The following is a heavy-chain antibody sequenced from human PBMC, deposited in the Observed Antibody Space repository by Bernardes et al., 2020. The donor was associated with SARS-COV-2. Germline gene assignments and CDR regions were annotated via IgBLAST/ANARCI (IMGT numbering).Heavy chain of an antibody. CDR3: ARDPRPLMGPPNWYFDL. V-gene: IGHV3-33*01. J-gene: IGHJ2*01. CDR2: IWYDGSNE. Sequence: VGSLSLSCAASRFTFSTYGMHWVRQAPGKGLEWVSVIWYDGSNEDYADSVKGRFTISRDNSKNTLYLQMNSLRVEDTALYHCARDPRPLMGPPNWYFDLWGRGTLVTVSS. CDR1: RFTFSTYG.